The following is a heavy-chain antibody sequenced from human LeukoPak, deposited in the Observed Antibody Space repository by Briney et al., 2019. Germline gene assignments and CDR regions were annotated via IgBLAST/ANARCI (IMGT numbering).Heavy chain of an antibody. D-gene: IGHD3-10*01. Sequence: SETLSLTCTVTGDSISGSSYYWCWIRQPPGKGLEWIGSIYYSGSTYYNPSLKSRVTISVDTSKNQFSLKLSSVTAADTAVYYCARVAYGSGSSPYFDYWGQGTLVTVSS. CDR1: GDSISGSSYY. J-gene: IGHJ4*02. CDR2: IYYSGST. V-gene: IGHV4-39*01. CDR3: ARVAYGSGSSPYFDY.